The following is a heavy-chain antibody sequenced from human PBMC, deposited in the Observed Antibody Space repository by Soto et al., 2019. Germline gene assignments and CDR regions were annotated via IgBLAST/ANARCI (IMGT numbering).Heavy chain of an antibody. V-gene: IGHV3-48*02. D-gene: IGHD3-3*01. CDR3: ARDKKNYDFWSGHYYYYGMDV. J-gene: IGHJ6*02. CDR2: ISRSSSTI. Sequence: PGGSLRLSCAASGFTFSSYSMNWVRQAPGKGLEWVSYISRSSSTIYYADSVKGRFTISRDNAKNSLYLQMNSLRDEDTAVYYCARDKKNYDFWSGHYYYYGMDVWGPGTTFTVSS. CDR1: GFTFSSYS.